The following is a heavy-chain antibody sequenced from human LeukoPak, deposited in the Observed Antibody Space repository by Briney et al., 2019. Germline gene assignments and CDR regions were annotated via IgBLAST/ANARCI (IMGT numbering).Heavy chain of an antibody. CDR2: IIHILGKA. CDR3: ARGAPPYYDIPRGMDV. J-gene: IGHJ6*02. D-gene: IGHD3-9*01. V-gene: IGHV1-69*06. CDR1: GGTFSSYA. Sequence: ASVKVSCKASGGTFSSYAISWVRQAPGQGPEGMGGIIHILGKANYAQRSRGRVTITADKSTSTAYMELSSLRSEDTAVYYCARGAPPYYDIPRGMDVWGQGTTVTVSS.